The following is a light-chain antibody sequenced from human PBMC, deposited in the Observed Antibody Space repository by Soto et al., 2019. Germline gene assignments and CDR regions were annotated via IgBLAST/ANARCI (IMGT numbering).Light chain of an antibody. CDR1: QSFSSY. J-gene: IGKJ1*01. V-gene: IGKV3-15*01. CDR2: DAS. Sequence: EIVMTQSPATLSVSPGERATLSCRASQSFSSYLAWYQQKPGQAPRLLIYDASTRATGIPVRFSGSGSGTEFILTISSLQSEDFGVYYCQQNKEWPGTFGQGTKVDIK. CDR3: QQNKEWPGT.